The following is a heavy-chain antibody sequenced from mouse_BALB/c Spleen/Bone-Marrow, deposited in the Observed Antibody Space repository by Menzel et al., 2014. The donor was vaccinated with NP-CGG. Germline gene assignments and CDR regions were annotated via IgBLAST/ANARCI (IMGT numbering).Heavy chain of an antibody. CDR2: IWGDGNT. Sequence: QVQLKESGPGLVAPSQSLSITCTVSGFSLTGYGINWVRRPPGKGLEWLGMIWGDGNTDYNSALKSRLSISKDNSKSQVFLKMNSLQTDDTARYYCARAPGYDLYYAMDYWGQGTSVTVSS. J-gene: IGHJ4*01. CDR3: ARAPGYDLYYAMDY. CDR1: GFSLTGYG. D-gene: IGHD1-2*01. V-gene: IGHV2-6-7*01.